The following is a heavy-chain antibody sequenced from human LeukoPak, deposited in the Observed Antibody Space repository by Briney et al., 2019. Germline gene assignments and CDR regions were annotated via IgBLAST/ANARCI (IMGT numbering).Heavy chain of an antibody. J-gene: IGHJ4*02. CDR1: GGTFSSYA. CDR2: IIPIFGTA. V-gene: IGHV1-69*05. Sequence: SVKVSCKASGGTFSSYAISWVRQAPGQGLEWMGGIIPIFGTANYAQKFQGRVTITTDESTSTAYMELSSPRSEDTAVYYCARARLYYYDSSGYHRDPYYFDYWGQGTLVTVSS. D-gene: IGHD3-22*01. CDR3: ARARLYYYDSSGYHRDPYYFDY.